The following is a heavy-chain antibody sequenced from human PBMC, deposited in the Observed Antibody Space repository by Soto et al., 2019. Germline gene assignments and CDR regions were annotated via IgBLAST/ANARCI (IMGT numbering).Heavy chain of an antibody. CDR2: IYYSGST. Sequence: QLQLQESGPGLVKPSETLSLTCTVSGDSIISTSSYWAWIRQPPGKGLEWIGSIYYSGSTHYNSSLKSRVTISVDTSKRQFSPRLTSVTAADTAMYYCARNTSIFFDLWGRGTLVTVSS. CDR3: ARNTSIFFDL. CDR1: GDSIISTSSY. J-gene: IGHJ4*02. V-gene: IGHV4-39*01.